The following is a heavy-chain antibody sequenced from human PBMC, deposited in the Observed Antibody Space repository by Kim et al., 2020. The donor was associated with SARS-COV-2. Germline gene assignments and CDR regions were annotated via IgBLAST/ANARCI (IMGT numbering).Heavy chain of an antibody. J-gene: IGHJ4*02. CDR1: GGSFSGYY. V-gene: IGHV4-34*01. CDR3: ARGPLSAPPLWDTPRGFDY. CDR2: INHSGST. D-gene: IGHD1-26*01. Sequence: SETLSLTCAVYGGSFSGYYWSWIRQPPGKGLEWIGEINHSGSTNYNPSLKSRVTISVDTSKNQFSLKLSSVTAADTAVYYCARGPLSAPPLWDTPRGFDYWGQGTLVTVSS.